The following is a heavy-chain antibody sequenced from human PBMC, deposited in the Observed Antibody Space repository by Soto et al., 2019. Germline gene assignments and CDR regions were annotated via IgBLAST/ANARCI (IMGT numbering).Heavy chain of an antibody. CDR3: ARYIVGRGFVV. CDR2: MNPSGNT. Sequence: QVQLVQSGAEVKNPGASVKVSCKASGDRFTSFDINWVRQAPGQGPEWIGWMNPSGNTGHAQKFQGRVTLSRDISMSTADMELSSLRSDDTPNYYCARYIVGRGFVVWGQGTVVIVSS. CDR1: GDRFTSFD. V-gene: IGHV1-8*01. J-gene: IGHJ3*01. D-gene: IGHD2-15*01.